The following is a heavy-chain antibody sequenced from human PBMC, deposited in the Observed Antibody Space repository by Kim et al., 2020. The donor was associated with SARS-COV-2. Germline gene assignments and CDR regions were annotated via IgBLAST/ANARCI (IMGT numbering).Heavy chain of an antibody. CDR3: ARVRTEGDYSNRINWFDP. J-gene: IGHJ5*02. Sequence: KSRVTITVETSKNQFSLKLSSVTAADTAVYYCARVRTEGDYSNRINWFDPWGQGTLVTVSS. V-gene: IGHV4-31*02. D-gene: IGHD4-4*01.